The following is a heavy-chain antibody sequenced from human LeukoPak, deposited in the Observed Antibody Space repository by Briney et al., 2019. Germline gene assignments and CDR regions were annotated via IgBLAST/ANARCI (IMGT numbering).Heavy chain of an antibody. D-gene: IGHD3-22*01. CDR3: ARISWYYDSRTLDY. J-gene: IGHJ4*02. CDR1: GYTFTSYG. Sequence: ASVKVSCKASGYTFTSYGISLVRQAPGQGLEWMGWISAYNGNTNYAQKLQGRVTMTTDTSTSTAYMELRSLRSDDTAVYYCARISWYYDSRTLDYWGQGTLVTVSS. V-gene: IGHV1-18*01. CDR2: ISAYNGNT.